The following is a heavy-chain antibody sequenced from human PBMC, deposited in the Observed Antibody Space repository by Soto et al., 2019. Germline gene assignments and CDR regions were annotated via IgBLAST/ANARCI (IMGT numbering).Heavy chain of an antibody. J-gene: IGHJ6*02. V-gene: IGHV3-11*06. CDR3: AREGPDSSSWNFYGMDV. D-gene: IGHD6-13*01. CDR2: ISSTSSYT. CDR1: GFNFSDYY. Sequence: QVQFLESGGGLVKPGGSLRLSCAASGFNFSDYYMSWIRQAPGKGLEWVSCISSTSSYTHFGDSVKGRFSISRDNARNSLYLHMDSLRVEDTGVYYCAREGPDSSSWNFYGMDVGGQGTTVIVSS.